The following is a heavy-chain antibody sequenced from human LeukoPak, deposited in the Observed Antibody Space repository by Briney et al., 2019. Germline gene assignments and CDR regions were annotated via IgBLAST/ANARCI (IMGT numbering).Heavy chain of an antibody. J-gene: IGHJ3*02. V-gene: IGHV4-34*01. D-gene: IGHD3-22*01. CDR3: ARASMIVVVPDAFDI. Sequence: SETLSLTCAVYGGSFSGYYWSWIRQPPGKGLEWIGEINHSGGTNYNPSLKSRVTISVDTSKKQFSLRLTSVTAADTAVYYCARASMIVVVPDAFDIWGQGTMVTVSS. CDR1: GGSFSGYY. CDR2: INHSGGT.